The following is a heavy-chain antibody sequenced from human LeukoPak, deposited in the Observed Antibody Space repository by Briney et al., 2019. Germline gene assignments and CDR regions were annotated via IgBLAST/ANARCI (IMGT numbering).Heavy chain of an antibody. CDR3: ARAPRNSSTMLDF. V-gene: IGHV1-46*01. D-gene: IGHD6-13*01. CDR2: INPDGGST. Sequence: ASAKVSCRASGYTFTSYWIQWVRQAPGQGLEWMGLINPDGGSTAYAHRFQGRVIMTRDTSTSTAYMDLSSLRSEDTAVYHCARAPRNSSTMLDFWGQGTLVTISS. CDR1: GYTFTSYW. J-gene: IGHJ4*02.